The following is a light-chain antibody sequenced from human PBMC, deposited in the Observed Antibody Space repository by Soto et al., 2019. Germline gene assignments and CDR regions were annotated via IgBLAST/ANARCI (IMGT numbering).Light chain of an antibody. CDR3: QQYYDWPLVT. Sequence: TQSPATLPVSPGERVTFSCRASESISTNLAWYQQKPGQAPRLLIYGASTRDTHIPDRFSGAGSETEFTLSVSSLQSEDFAIYYCQQYYDWPLVTFGGGTRVEI. CDR2: GAS. CDR1: ESISTN. J-gene: IGKJ4*01. V-gene: IGKV3-15*01.